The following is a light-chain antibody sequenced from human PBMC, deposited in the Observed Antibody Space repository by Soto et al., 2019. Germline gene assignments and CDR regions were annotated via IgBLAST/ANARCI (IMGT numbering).Light chain of an antibody. V-gene: IGLV1-51*02. CDR3: GTWDSSLNADV. CDR2: ETY. J-gene: IGLJ1*01. Sequence: QSALTQPPSVSAAPGQKVTISCSGSSSDIGSNYVSWYQHLPGTAPKLLIYETYNRPSGIPDRFSGSKSGTSATLGITGLQTGDEADYYCGTWDSSLNADVFGTGTKVTVL. CDR1: SSDIGSNY.